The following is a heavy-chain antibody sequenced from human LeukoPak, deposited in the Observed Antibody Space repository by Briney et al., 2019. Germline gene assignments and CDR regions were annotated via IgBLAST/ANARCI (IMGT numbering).Heavy chain of an antibody. J-gene: IGHJ6*02. V-gene: IGHV3-21*01. CDR3: ARERPIPIYCSGGSCYNTARDYYYGMDV. Sequence: GWSLRLSCAASRFTFSSYSMNWVRQAPGKGLEWVSSLSSSSRYIYYADSVKGRFTISRDNAKDSLYLQMNSLRAEDTAVYYCARERPIPIYCSGGSCYNTARDYYYGMDVWGQGTTVTVSS. CDR1: RFTFSSYS. CDR2: LSSSSRYI. D-gene: IGHD2-15*01.